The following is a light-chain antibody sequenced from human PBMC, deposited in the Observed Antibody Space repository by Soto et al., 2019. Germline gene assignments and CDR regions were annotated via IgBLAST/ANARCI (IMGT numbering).Light chain of an antibody. J-gene: IGLJ1*01. CDR1: SGHSSYS. CDR2: LEGSGSY. Sequence: QPVLTQSSSASASLGSSVTLTCTLSSGHSSYSIAWHQQQPGQAPRYLMKLEGSGSYNTGSGVPHRFSASSSGADRSLTTAILPVEEAADYYRESYDSNTQVFGTGTKVTVL. CDR3: ESYDSNTQV. V-gene: IGLV4-60*02.